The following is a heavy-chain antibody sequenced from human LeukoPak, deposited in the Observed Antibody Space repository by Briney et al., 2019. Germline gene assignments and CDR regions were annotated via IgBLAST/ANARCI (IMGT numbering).Heavy chain of an antibody. V-gene: IGHV3-15*01. CDR2: IKSKTDGGTT. CDR1: GFTFSNAW. D-gene: IGHD7-27*01. CDR3: TKDPPLTGGVYSAY. J-gene: IGHJ4*02. Sequence: PGGSLRLSCAASGFTFSNAWMSWVRQAPGKGLEWVGRIKSKTDGGTTDYAAPVKGRFTISRDDSKNTLYLQLNSLKTEDSAVYYCTKDPPLTGGVYSAYWGQGTLVTVSS.